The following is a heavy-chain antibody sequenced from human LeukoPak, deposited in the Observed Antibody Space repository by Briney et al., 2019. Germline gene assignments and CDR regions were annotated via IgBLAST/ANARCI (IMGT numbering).Heavy chain of an antibody. CDR1: GCTFTGYY. Sequence: ASVKVSCKASGCTFTGYYMHWVRQAPGQGLEWMGWINPNSGGTNYAQKFQGRVTMTRDTSISTAYMELSRLRSDDTAVYYCASSYSSGWYWDYWGQGTLVTVSS. V-gene: IGHV1-2*02. J-gene: IGHJ4*02. D-gene: IGHD6-19*01. CDR3: ASSYSSGWYWDY. CDR2: INPNSGGT.